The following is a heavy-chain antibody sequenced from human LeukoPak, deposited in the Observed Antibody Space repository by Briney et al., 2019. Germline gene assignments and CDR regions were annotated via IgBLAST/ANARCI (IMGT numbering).Heavy chain of an antibody. CDR1: GGSFSGYY. Sequence: SETLSLTCAVYGGSFSGYYWSWIRQPPGKGLEWIGEINHSGSTNYNPSLKSRVTISVDTSKNQISLKLSSVTAADTAVYYCARLARITMVRGVIIGYFQHWGQGTLVTVSS. CDR3: ARLARITMVRGVIIGYFQH. V-gene: IGHV4-34*01. D-gene: IGHD3-10*01. CDR2: INHSGST. J-gene: IGHJ1*01.